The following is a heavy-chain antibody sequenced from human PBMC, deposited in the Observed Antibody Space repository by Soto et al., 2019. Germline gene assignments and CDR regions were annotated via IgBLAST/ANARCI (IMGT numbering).Heavy chain of an antibody. CDR3: ASDPYYYASEY. CDR2: ISHSGSTI. D-gene: IGHD3-10*01. J-gene: IGHJ4*02. Sequence: QVQLVESGGGLVKPGGSLRLSCAASGFSLSDYYMTWIRQAPGKGLEWVSYISHSGSTIYYADSVKGRFTVSRDNAKTSLYLQMNSLRAEDTAVYYCASDPYYYASEYWGQGTLVTVSS. CDR1: GFSLSDYY. V-gene: IGHV3-11*01.